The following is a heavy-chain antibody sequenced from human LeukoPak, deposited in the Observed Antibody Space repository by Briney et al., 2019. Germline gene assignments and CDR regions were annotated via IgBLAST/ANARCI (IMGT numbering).Heavy chain of an antibody. D-gene: IGHD6-25*01. V-gene: IGHV3-48*04. J-gene: IGHJ2*01. Sequence: GGSLGLSCAASGLSLSSNNMHWVRQTPGGGLEWLSYISAGSGSVFSADSVKGRFTISRDNARESLSLQMNSLRVEDTAVYYCTRDLGLRRMIWGRGTLVIVSS. CDR2: ISAGSGSV. CDR1: GLSLSSNN. CDR3: TRDLGLRRMI.